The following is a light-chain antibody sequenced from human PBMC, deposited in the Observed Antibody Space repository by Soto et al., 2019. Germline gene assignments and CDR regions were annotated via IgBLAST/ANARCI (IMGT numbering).Light chain of an antibody. CDR1: HSLLHSNGYNY. V-gene: IGKV2-28*01. CDR3: MQALQTPYT. CDR2: LGS. J-gene: IGKJ2*01. Sequence: DIVMTQSPLSLPVTPGEPASISCRSSHSLLHSNGYNYFDWYLQKPGQSPQLLIYLGSNRASGVPDRFSGSGSGTDFTLKISRVEAEDVGVYYCMQALQTPYTFGQGTTLEIK.